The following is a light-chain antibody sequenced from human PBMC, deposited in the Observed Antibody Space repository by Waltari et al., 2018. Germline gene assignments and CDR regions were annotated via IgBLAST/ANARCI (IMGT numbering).Light chain of an antibody. CDR3: QQYFSTLTLT. CDR2: ASS. V-gene: IGKV1-NL1*01. Sequence: DIQMTQSPSSLSASVGDRVTITCRASQGISNSLAWYQQKPGKAPKLLLYASSRLESGVPSRFSGSGSGTDYSLTISILQPEDFATYYCQQYFSTLTLTFGGGTKVEIK. J-gene: IGKJ4*01. CDR1: QGISNS.